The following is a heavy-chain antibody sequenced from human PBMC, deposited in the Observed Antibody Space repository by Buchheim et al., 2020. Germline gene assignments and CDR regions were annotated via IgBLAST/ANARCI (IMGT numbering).Heavy chain of an antibody. V-gene: IGHV4-39*01. CDR2: VHYTGTT. CDR1: GGSISTTTYY. Sequence: QVQLQESGPGLLKPSETLSLTCTVSGGSISTTTYYWDWIRQSPGKGLEWIGNVHYTGTTSYNPSPKSRITMSVDTSKNQFSLKLISVTAADTAHYYCARHSDAYNFFDYWGQGTL. CDR3: ARHSDAYNFFDY. D-gene: IGHD5-24*01. J-gene: IGHJ4*02.